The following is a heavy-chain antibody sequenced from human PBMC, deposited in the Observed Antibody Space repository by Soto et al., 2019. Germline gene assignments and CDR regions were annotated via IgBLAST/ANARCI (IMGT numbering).Heavy chain of an antibody. Sequence: EVQLVQSGAEVKKPGESLKISCKGSGYTFTSHWIGWVRQMPGKGLEWMGIIYPGDSDTRYSPSFQGQVTISADKSIGTACLQWSSLQASETAMYYCARRSGLCDASDIWGRRTMVIVSS. J-gene: IGHJ3*02. CDR3: ARRSGLCDASDI. CDR2: IYPGDSDT. D-gene: IGHD2-2*01. CDR1: GYTFTSHW. V-gene: IGHV5-51*01.